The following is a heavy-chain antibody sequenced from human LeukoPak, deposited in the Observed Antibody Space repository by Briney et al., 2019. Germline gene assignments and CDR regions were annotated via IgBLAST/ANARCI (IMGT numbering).Heavy chain of an antibody. J-gene: IGHJ1*01. Sequence: SGTLSLTCAVSGGSISSSNWWSWVRQPPGRGLEWIGEIYHSGSTNYNPSLKSRVTISVDKSKNQFSLKLSSVTAADTAVYYCAGGAVAGTGYFQHWGQGTLVTVSS. CDR1: GGSISSSNW. CDR3: AGGAVAGTGYFQH. V-gene: IGHV4-4*02. D-gene: IGHD6-19*01. CDR2: IYHSGST.